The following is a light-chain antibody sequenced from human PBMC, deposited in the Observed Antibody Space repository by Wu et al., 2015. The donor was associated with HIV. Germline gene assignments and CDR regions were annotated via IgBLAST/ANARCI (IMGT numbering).Light chain of an antibody. CDR2: DAS. CDR1: HDIDNH. CDR3: QQYDNVPYT. J-gene: IGKJ2*01. Sequence: DIQMTQSPSSLSASVGDRVTITCQASHDIDNHLSWYQHKKGKAPKLLIFDASDLETGVPSRFRGSGSGTDFSLAINSLQPEDIATYYCQQYDNVPYTFGQGTKLEIK. V-gene: IGKV1-33*01.